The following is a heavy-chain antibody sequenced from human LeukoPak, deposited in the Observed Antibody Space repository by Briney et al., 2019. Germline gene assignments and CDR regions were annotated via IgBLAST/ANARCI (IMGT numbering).Heavy chain of an antibody. CDR1: GYSFTNYW. CDR2: IYPDDSDT. D-gene: IGHD3-16*01. J-gene: IGHJ4*02. Sequence: GESLKISCKGSGYSFTNYWIGWVRQMPGKGLEWMGIIYPDDSDTRYSPSFQGQVTFSADKSISTAYLHWNILKASDTAMYYCARHRDDPRAGEYFDYWGQGTLVTVSS. V-gene: IGHV5-51*01. CDR3: ARHRDDPRAGEYFDY.